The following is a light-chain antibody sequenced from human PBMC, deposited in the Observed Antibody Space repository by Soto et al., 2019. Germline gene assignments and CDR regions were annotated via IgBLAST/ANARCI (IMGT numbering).Light chain of an antibody. CDR2: EVS. Sequence: QSALTQPASVSGSPGQSITISCTGTSSDVGGYNYVSWYQQHPGQAPKLIIYEVSNRPSGVSNRFSGSKSDNTASLTISGLQAEDEADYYCSSYTSSNTYVFGTGTKLTVL. CDR1: SSDVGGYNY. V-gene: IGLV2-14*01. J-gene: IGLJ1*01. CDR3: SSYTSSNTYV.